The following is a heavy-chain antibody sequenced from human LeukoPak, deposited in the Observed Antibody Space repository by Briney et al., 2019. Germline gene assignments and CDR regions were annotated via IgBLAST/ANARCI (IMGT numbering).Heavy chain of an antibody. V-gene: IGHV1-18*01. CDR1: GYTFSKFG. J-gene: IGHJ3*02. Sequence: ASVKVSCKASGYTFSKFGIAWVRQAPGQGLEWMGWISGNNDNPQSAQDLQGRVTVTTDRSTSTAYMELRSQRHDDTAVYYCARGDGGNPWDAFDIWGQGTMVTVSS. D-gene: IGHD4-23*01. CDR3: ARGDGGNPWDAFDI. CDR2: ISGNNDNP.